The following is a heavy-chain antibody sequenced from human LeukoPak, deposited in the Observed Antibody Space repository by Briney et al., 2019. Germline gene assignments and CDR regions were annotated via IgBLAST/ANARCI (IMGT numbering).Heavy chain of an antibody. J-gene: IGHJ4*02. D-gene: IGHD3-10*01. CDR3: ARLSPMVRGDLYYFDY. CDR1: GGSFSGYY. CDR2: INHSGST. Sequence: SETLSLTCAVYGGSFSGYYWSWIRQPPGKGLEWIGEINHSGSTNYNPSLKSRVTISVDTSKNQFSLKLSSVTTADTAVYYCARLSPMVRGDLYYFDYWGQGTLVTVSS. V-gene: IGHV4-34*01.